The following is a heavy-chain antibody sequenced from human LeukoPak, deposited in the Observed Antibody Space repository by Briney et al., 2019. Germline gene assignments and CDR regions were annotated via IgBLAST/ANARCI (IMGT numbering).Heavy chain of an antibody. V-gene: IGHV3-21*01. CDR3: ASENIVGTSGALFDY. CDR2: ITSSGSYR. D-gene: IGHD5-12*01. Sequence: GGSLSFSCEASGFTFSGHAWNWFRKAPGKGLEWVSSITSSGSYRYHSDSVKGRFTISRDNAKNSLYLQMNSLRVEDTAVYYCASENIVGTSGALFDYWGQGTLVTVSS. J-gene: IGHJ4*02. CDR1: GFTFSGHA.